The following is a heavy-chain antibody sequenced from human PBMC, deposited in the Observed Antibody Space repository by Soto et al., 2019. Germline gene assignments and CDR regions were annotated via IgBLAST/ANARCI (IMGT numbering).Heavy chain of an antibody. CDR1: GGSINSGGYY. CDR3: ARDVTTRTSTYYYAMDV. J-gene: IGHJ6*02. Sequence: KPSETLSLTCTVSGGSINSGGYYWNWIRQHPGKGLEWLGYLYYRGNTYYNPSLKSRITISGDTSKNQFSLKLSSVTAADTAVYYCARDVTTRTSTYYYAMDVWGQGTTVTVS. CDR2: LYYRGNT. V-gene: IGHV4-31*03. D-gene: IGHD4-4*01.